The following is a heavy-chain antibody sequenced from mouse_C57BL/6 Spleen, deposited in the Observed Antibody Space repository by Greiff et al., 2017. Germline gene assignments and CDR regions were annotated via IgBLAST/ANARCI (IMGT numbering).Heavy chain of an antibody. D-gene: IGHD3-3*01. Sequence: DVMLVESGGGLVKPGGSLKLSCAASGFTFSSYAMSWVRQTPEKRLEWVATISDGGSYTYYPDNVKGRFTISRDNAKNNLYLQMSHLKSEDTAMYYCARDRESLEYYFDYWGQGTTLTVSS. CDR3: ARDRESLEYYFDY. V-gene: IGHV5-4*01. J-gene: IGHJ2*01. CDR2: ISDGGSYT. CDR1: GFTFSSYA.